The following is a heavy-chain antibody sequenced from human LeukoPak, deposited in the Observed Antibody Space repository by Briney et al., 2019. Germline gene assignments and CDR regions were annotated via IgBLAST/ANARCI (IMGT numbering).Heavy chain of an antibody. D-gene: IGHD6-13*01. V-gene: IGHV4-61*02. CDR1: GGSISSGSYY. J-gene: IGHJ4*02. Sequence: SQTLSFTCTVSGGSISSGSYYWSWIRQPAGKGLQWIGRVYTSGSTNYNPSLKSRVTISVDTSKNQFSLKLSSVTAADTAVYYCARASSSSWYDMEDYWGQGTLVTVSS. CDR3: ARASSSSWYDMEDY. CDR2: VYTSGST.